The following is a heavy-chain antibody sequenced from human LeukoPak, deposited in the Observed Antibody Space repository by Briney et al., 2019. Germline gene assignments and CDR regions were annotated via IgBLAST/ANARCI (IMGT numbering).Heavy chain of an antibody. CDR1: GFTFSSYA. D-gene: IGHD3-3*01. V-gene: IGHV3-23*01. CDR3: AKDGRDYDFWSGYPNWFDP. J-gene: IGHJ5*02. CDR2: ISGSGGST. Sequence: GGSLRLXCAASGFTFSSYAMSWVRQAPGKELEWVSAISGSGGSTYYADSVKGRFTISRDNSKNTLYLQMNSLRAEDTAVYYCAKDGRDYDFWSGYPNWFDPWGQGILVTVSS.